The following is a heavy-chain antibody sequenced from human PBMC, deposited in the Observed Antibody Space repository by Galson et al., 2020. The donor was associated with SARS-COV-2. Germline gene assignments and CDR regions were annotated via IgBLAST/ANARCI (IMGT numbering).Heavy chain of an antibody. CDR3: AKDRAQYYYDSGYFDY. D-gene: IGHD3-22*01. V-gene: IGHV3-30*18. Sequence: HSGRSLRLSCAASGFTFSSYGMHWVRQSPGKGLEWVADISYDGSNTYYADSVKGRFTISRDNSKNTLYLQMNSLRAEDTAVYYCAKDRAQYYYDSGYFDYWCQGTLVTVSS. CDR1: GFTFSSYG. CDR2: ISYDGSNT. J-gene: IGHJ4*02.